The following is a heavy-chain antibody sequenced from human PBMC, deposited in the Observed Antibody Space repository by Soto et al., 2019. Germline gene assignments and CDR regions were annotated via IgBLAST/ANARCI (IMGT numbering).Heavy chain of an antibody. V-gene: IGHV3-15*01. CDR2: IKSKTDGGTT. CDR1: GFTFSNAW. Sequence: PGGSLRLSCAASGFTFSNAWMCWVRQAPGKGLEWVGRIKSKTDGGTTDYAAPVKGRFTISRDDSKNTLYLQMNSLKTEDTAVYYCTTDLTVVPHIYYYYGMDVWGQGTTVTVSS. CDR3: TTDLTVVPHIYYYYGMDV. D-gene: IGHD2-15*01. J-gene: IGHJ6*02.